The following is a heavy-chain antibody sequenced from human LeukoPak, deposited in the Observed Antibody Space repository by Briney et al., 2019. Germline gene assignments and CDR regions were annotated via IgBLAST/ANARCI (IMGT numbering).Heavy chain of an antibody. D-gene: IGHD4-23*01. J-gene: IGHJ6*03. CDR3: ARVLVTQRQSRYYYMDV. CDR1: GGSISSYY. CDR2: IYYSGST. V-gene: IGHV4-59*01. Sequence: SETLSLTCTVSGGSISSYYWSWIRQPPGKGLEWIGYIYYSGSTNYNPSLKSRVTISVDTSKNQFSLKLSSVTAADTAVYYCARVLVTQRQSRYYYMDVWGKGTTVTVSS.